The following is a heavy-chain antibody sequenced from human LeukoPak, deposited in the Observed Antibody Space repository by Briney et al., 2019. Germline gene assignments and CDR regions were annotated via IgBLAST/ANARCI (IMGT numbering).Heavy chain of an antibody. D-gene: IGHD3-22*01. CDR1: GGSISSYY. CDR2: IYYSGST. J-gene: IGHJ4*02. V-gene: IGHV4-59*01. Sequence: SETLSLTCTVSGGSISSYYWSWIRQPPGKGLEWIGYIYYSGSTNYNPSLKSRVTISVDTSKNQFSLKLSSVTAADTAVYYCARDPGYYFDGSGFEYFWGQGTLVTVSP. CDR3: ARDPGYYFDGSGFEYF.